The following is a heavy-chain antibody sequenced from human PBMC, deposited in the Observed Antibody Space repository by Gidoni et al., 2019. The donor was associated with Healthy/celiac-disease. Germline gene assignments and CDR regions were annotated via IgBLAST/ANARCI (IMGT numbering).Heavy chain of an antibody. CDR1: GYTLTELS. CDR2: FDPEDGET. D-gene: IGHD3-16*01. Sequence: QVQLVQSGAEVKKPGASVKVSCKVSGYTLTELSMHWVRQAPGNGLEWMGGFDPEDGETIYAQKFQGRVTMTEDTSTDTAYMELSSLRSEDTAVYYCATSVVEGYDYVWGSYRERGYWFDPWGQGTLVTVSS. J-gene: IGHJ5*02. CDR3: ATSVVEGYDYVWGSYRERGYWFDP. V-gene: IGHV1-24*01.